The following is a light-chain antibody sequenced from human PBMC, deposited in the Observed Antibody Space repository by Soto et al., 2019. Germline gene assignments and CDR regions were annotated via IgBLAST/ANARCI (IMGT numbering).Light chain of an antibody. CDR1: SSDVGGYNY. V-gene: IGLV2-14*01. J-gene: IGLJ1*01. CDR2: EVS. Sequence: QSALTQPASVSGSPGQSITISCTGTSSDVGGYNYVSWYQQHPGKAPKLMSYEVSNRPSGVSKRVSGSKSGNTASLTISVLQAEDEADYYCSSYTSSSTLVFGTGTKRTVL. CDR3: SSYTSSSTLV.